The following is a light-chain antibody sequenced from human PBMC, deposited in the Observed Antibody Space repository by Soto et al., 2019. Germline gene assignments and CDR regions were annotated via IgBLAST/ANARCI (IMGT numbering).Light chain of an antibody. CDR1: QSITTF. Sequence: DIQMTQSPSTLSASIGDRVTITFRPIQSITTFLAWYQQKPGKAPQILIYDASKLEPGVPSRLSGGGSGTEFTLTISSRQPDDFATYYCQQYSTYPLTFGGGTKVDIK. CDR2: DAS. J-gene: IGKJ4*01. CDR3: QQYSTYPLT. V-gene: IGKV1-5*01.